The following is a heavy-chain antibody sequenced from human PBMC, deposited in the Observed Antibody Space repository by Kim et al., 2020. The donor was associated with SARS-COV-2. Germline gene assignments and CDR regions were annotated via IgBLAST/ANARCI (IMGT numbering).Heavy chain of an antibody. CDR2: ISSSGSTI. CDR3: ARGEGSSGWYGIYYYYGMDV. J-gene: IGHJ6*02. D-gene: IGHD6-19*01. V-gene: IGHV3-48*03. CDR1: GFTFSSYE. Sequence: GGSLRLSCAASGFTFSSYEMNWVRQAPGKGLEWVSYISSSGSTIYYADSVKGRFTISRDNAKDSLYLQMNSLRAEDTAVYYCARGEGSSGWYGIYYYYGMDVWGQGTTVTVSS.